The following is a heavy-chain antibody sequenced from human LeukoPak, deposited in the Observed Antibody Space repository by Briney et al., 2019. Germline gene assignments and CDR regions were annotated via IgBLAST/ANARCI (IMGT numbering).Heavy chain of an antibody. CDR1: GFTFSTYG. V-gene: IGHV3-21*01. CDR3: ARDSAAPVDSSGYYYLSYADY. J-gene: IGHJ4*02. D-gene: IGHD3-22*01. CDR2: ISSSSSYI. Sequence: GGSLRLSCAASGFTFSTYGMHWGRQAPGKGLEWVSSISSSSSYIYYADSVKGRFTISRDNAKNSLYLQMNSLRAEDTAVYYCARDSAAPVDSSGYYYLSYADYWGQGTLVTVSS.